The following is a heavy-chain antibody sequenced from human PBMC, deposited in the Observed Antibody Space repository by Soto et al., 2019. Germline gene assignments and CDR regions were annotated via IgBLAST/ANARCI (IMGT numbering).Heavy chain of an antibody. J-gene: IGHJ6*02. V-gene: IGHV3-30*03. Sequence: PGGSLRLSCAASGFTFSSYGMHWVRQAPGKGLEWVAVISYDGSNKYYADSVKGRFTISRDNSKNTLYLQMNSLRAEDTAVYYCAVIVVRARGMDVWGQGTTVTVSS. CDR3: AVIVVRARGMDV. CDR1: GFTFSSYG. CDR2: ISYDGSNK. D-gene: IGHD3-22*01.